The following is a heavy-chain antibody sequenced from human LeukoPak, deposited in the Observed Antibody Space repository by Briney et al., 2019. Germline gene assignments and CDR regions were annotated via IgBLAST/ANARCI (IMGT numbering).Heavy chain of an antibody. CDR1: GGSVRSYY. CDR2: IYYSGST. D-gene: IGHD7-27*01. V-gene: IGHV4-59*02. J-gene: IGHJ4*02. CDR3: ARVLTGKFDY. Sequence: SETLSLTCTVFGGSVRSYYWNWIRQPPGKGLEWIGYIYYSGSTNYNPTLKSRVTISVDTSKNQLSLKLSSVTAADTAVYYCARVLTGKFDYWGQGTLVTVSS.